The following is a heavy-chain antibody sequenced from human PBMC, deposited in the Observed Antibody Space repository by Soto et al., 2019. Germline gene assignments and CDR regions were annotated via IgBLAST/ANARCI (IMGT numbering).Heavy chain of an antibody. J-gene: IGHJ6*01. CDR2: ISPYNDDT. CDR3: ARGGYYDSSGARNYHYYGMDV. V-gene: IGHV1-18*01. CDR1: GYTFSSYG. Sequence: QAQLVQSGAEVKKPGASVKVSCKATGYTFSSYGITWVRQAPGQGLEWLGWISPYNDDTKYPQILQGRVTMTTDTSPRTASRDMRSLRSDDTAVYFCARGGYYDSSGARNYHYYGMDVWGQGTTVTVSS. D-gene: IGHD3-22*01.